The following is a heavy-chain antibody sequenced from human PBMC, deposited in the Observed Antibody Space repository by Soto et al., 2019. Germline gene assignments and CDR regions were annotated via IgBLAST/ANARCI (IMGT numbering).Heavy chain of an antibody. Sequence: EVQVVESGGGLVQPGGSLRLSCAASGFTFSSNSMNWVRQAPGKGLEWISYISSSSSTIYADSVKGRFTISRDNAKNSLYLQTNSKRDDVTAVYYSARVIWSGHLTSDLWCKGTLVTVS. CDR1: GFTFSSNS. D-gene: IGHD3-3*01. CDR3: ARVIWSGHLTSDL. CDR2: ISSSSSTI. V-gene: IGHV3-48*02. J-gene: IGHJ4*01.